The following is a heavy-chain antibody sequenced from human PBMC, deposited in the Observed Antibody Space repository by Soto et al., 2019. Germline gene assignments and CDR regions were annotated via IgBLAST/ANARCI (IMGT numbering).Heavy chain of an antibody. CDR3: AKQLTRRMDYYYGMDV. V-gene: IGHV1-69*12. J-gene: IGHJ6*02. Sequence: QVQLVQSGAEVKKPGSSVKVSCKASGGTFSSYAISWVRQAPGQGLGWMGGIIPIFGTANYAQKFQGRVTITADESTSTAYMELSSLRSEDTAVYYCAKQLTRRMDYYYGMDVWGQGTTVTVSS. D-gene: IGHD6-13*01. CDR2: IIPIFGTA. CDR1: GGTFSSYA.